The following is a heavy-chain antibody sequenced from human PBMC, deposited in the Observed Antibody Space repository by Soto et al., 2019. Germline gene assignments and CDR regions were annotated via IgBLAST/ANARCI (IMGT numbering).Heavy chain of an antibody. V-gene: IGHV3-30*18. J-gene: IGHJ4*02. Sequence: QVQLVESGGDVVQPGRSLRLSCAASGFTFNNYGMHWVRQAPGKGLEWVAIISNDGTKENYADSVEGRFTISRDNSKHTMQLQMNSLTPEDTAVYFCGKGCLGGGYCYFLANLGQGTLVTVSS. D-gene: IGHD2-21*02. CDR3: GKGCLGGGYCYFLAN. CDR1: GFTFNNYG. CDR2: ISNDGTKE.